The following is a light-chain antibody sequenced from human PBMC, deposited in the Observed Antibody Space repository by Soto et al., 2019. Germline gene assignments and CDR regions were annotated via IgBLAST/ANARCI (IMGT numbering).Light chain of an antibody. Sequence: NFMLTQLHSVSESPGKTVTISCTRSSGSIASNYVQWYQQRPGSAPTTVIYEDNQRPSGVPDRFSGSIDSSSNSASLTISGLKTEDEADYYCQSYDSSNPYVVFGGGTQLTVL. CDR2: EDN. V-gene: IGLV6-57*04. CDR1: SGSIASNY. CDR3: QSYDSSNPYVV. J-gene: IGLJ2*01.